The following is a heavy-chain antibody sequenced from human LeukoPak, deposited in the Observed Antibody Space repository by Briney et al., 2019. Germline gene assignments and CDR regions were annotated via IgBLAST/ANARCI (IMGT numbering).Heavy chain of an antibody. V-gene: IGHV3-30*18. CDR3: AKGFRSYDSSGYSPFDY. CDR2: ISYDGSNK. D-gene: IGHD3-22*01. Sequence: GGSLRLSCAASGFTFSSYGMHWVRQAPGKGLEWVAVISYDGSNKYYADSVKGRFTISRDNSKNTLYLQMNSLRAEDTAVYYCAKGFRSYDSSGYSPFDYWGQGTLVTVSS. CDR1: GFTFSSYG. J-gene: IGHJ4*02.